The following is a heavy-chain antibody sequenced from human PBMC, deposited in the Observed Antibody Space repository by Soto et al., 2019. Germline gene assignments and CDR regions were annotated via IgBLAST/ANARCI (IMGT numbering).Heavy chain of an antibody. CDR3: ARGAGYCSGGSCYRGYYYYYGMDV. J-gene: IGHJ6*02. CDR2: IIPIFGTA. CDR1: GGTFSSYA. V-gene: IGHV1-69*13. D-gene: IGHD2-15*01. Sequence: SVKVSCKASGGTFSSYAIGWVRQAPGQGLEWMVGIIPIFGTANYAQKFQGRVTITADESTSTAYMELSSLRAEDTAVYYCARGAGYCSGGSCYRGYYYYYGMDVWGQGTTVTVSS.